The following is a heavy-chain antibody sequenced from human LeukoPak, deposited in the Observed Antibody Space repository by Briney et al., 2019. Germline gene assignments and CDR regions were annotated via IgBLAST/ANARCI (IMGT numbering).Heavy chain of an antibody. D-gene: IGHD4-17*01. CDR2: ILPIVNTA. V-gene: IGHV1-69*13. J-gene: IGHJ4*02. CDR3: ARLTIGDYGDRESGFDY. Sequence: ASVKVSCKASGGSFSSYAISWVRQAPGQGLEWMGGILPIVNTADYAQKFQGRVTITADESTSTAYMDLSSLRSEDTAVYYCARLTIGDYGDRESGFDYWGQGTLVTVSS. CDR1: GGSFSSYA.